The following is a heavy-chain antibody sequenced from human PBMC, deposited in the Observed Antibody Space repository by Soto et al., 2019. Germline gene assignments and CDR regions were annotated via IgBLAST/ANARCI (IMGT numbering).Heavy chain of an antibody. CDR3: GHRSNSNDFSGIDS. CDR1: GFSLSTGGLG. Sequence: QITLKASGPTVVKPTQTLTLTCSFSGFSLSTGGLGVGWIRQPPGKALEGLGVIYWNGDIRYSPSLRSRLTISKDISTNQVVLPMTNMDPVDTATYYCGHRSNSNDFSGIDSWGQGALVTVSS. V-gene: IGHV2-5*01. CDR2: IYWNGDI. J-gene: IGHJ4*02. D-gene: IGHD3-3*01.